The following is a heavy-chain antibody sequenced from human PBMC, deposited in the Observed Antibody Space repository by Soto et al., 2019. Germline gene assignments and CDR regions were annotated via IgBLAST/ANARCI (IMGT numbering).Heavy chain of an antibody. CDR3: ARGGGKYCSGGSCPTDY. Sequence: QVQLVQSGAEVKKPGASVKVSCKASGYTFTSYDINWVRQATGQGLEWMGWMNPNSGNTGYAQKFQGRVTMTRNTSISTAYMELSSLSSEDTAVYYCARGGGKYCSGGSCPTDYWGQGTLVTVSS. CDR1: GYTFTSYD. V-gene: IGHV1-8*01. D-gene: IGHD2-15*01. CDR2: MNPNSGNT. J-gene: IGHJ4*02.